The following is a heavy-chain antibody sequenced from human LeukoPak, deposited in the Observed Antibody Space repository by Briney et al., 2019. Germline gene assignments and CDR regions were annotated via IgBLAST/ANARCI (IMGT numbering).Heavy chain of an antibody. J-gene: IGHJ4*02. CDR3: ARDDGYSPYDY. CDR2: IYSDGNT. CDR1: GFTVSSKY. V-gene: IGHV3-53*01. D-gene: IGHD5-24*01. Sequence: SGASLRLSCAASGFTVSSKYMSWVRQAPGKGLEWVSVIYSDGNTYYADSVRGRFTISRDNSKNTLYLQMNSLRAEDTAVYYCARDDGYSPYDYWGQGALVTVSS.